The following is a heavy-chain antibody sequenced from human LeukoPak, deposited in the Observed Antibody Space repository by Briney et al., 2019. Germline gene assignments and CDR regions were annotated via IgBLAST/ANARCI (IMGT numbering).Heavy chain of an antibody. Sequence: GASVKVSCKASGCTFTSYAMNWVRQAPGQGLEWMGWINTNTGNPTYAQGFTGRFVFSLDTSVSTAYLQISSLKAEDTAVYYCARTSWGGRYRSSSGDAFDIWGQGTMVTVSS. CDR3: ARTSWGGRYRSSSGDAFDI. CDR2: INTNTGNP. V-gene: IGHV7-4-1*02. J-gene: IGHJ3*02. D-gene: IGHD6-6*01. CDR1: GCTFTSYA.